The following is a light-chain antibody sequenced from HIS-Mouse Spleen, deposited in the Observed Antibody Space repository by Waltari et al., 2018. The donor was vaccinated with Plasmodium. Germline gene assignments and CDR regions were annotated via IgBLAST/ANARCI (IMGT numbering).Light chain of an antibody. Sequence: DIVMTQSPATLSVSPGERATLSCRASQSVSSNLAWYQQKPGQAPRLLIYGASTRATGIPARFSGSGSGTEFTLTISSLQSEDVAVYYCQQYNNWSFTFGPGTQVDIK. V-gene: IGKV3-15*01. CDR2: GAS. CDR1: QSVSSN. CDR3: QQYNNWSFT. J-gene: IGKJ3*01.